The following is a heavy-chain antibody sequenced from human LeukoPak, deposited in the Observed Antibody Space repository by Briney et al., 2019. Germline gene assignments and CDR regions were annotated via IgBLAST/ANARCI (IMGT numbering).Heavy chain of an antibody. J-gene: IGHJ4*02. CDR1: GGSFSGYY. Sequence: SETLSLTCAVYGGSFSGYYWSWIRQPPGKGREWIGEINHSGSTNYNPSLKSRVTISVDTSKNQFSLKLSSVTAADTAVYYCARGQVVGATTDLFDYWGQGTLVTVSS. D-gene: IGHD1-26*01. CDR3: ARGQVVGATTDLFDY. V-gene: IGHV4-34*01. CDR2: INHSGST.